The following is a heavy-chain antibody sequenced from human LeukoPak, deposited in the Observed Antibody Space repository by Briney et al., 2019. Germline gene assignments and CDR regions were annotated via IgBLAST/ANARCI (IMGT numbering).Heavy chain of an antibody. CDR2: INPSGGNT. CDR3: ARDNYDYVWGSYPTDAFDI. V-gene: IGHV1-46*01. J-gene: IGHJ3*02. Sequence: ASVKVSCKASGYTFTSYYMHWVRQAPGQGLEWMGIINPSGGNTNYAQKFQGRVTMTRDMSTSTVYMELSSLRSEDTAMYYCARDNYDYVWGSYPTDAFDIWGQGTMVTVSS. D-gene: IGHD3-16*02. CDR1: GYTFTSYY.